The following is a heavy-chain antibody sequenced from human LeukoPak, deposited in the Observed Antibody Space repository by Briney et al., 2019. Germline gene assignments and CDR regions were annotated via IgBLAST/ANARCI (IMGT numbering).Heavy chain of an antibody. V-gene: IGHV5-51*01. J-gene: IGHJ4*02. CDR1: GNSFSSYW. CDR2: IFPADSDT. CDR3: ARRSGISDVDY. D-gene: IGHD4-23*01. Sequence: GESLNISCKASGNSFSSYWIAWVRQMPGKGLEWMGIIFPADSDTRYSPSFQGQVTISADKSISTAYLQWSSLKASDTAMYYCARRSGISDVDYWGQGTLVTVSS.